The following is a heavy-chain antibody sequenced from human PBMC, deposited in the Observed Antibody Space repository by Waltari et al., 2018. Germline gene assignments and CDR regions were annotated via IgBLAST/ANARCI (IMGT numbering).Heavy chain of an antibody. Sequence: QVQLQESGPGLVKPSETLSLTCTVSGGSISSYYWSWIRQPAGKGLGWIGRIYTSGSTNDNPSLKSRFTMSVDTAKNQFSLKLSSVTAADTAVYYCARGSADYDSSGYLSYYYGMDVWGQGTTVTVSS. CDR1: GGSISSYY. V-gene: IGHV4-4*07. CDR3: ARGSADYDSSGYLSYYYGMDV. CDR2: IYTSGST. J-gene: IGHJ6*02. D-gene: IGHD3-22*01.